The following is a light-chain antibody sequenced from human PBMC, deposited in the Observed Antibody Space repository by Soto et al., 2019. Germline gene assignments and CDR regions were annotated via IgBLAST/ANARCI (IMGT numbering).Light chain of an antibody. V-gene: IGKV1-5*01. CDR3: QQYKTYWT. Sequence: DIQMTQSPASLSASFGDRVTITCRASQGISTYLAWYQQKPGQAPNLLMYDASTLKSGVPSRFSGSGSGTESTLTISSLKSDDFATYYCQQYKTYWTFGQGTKVDIK. J-gene: IGKJ1*01. CDR1: QGISTY. CDR2: DAS.